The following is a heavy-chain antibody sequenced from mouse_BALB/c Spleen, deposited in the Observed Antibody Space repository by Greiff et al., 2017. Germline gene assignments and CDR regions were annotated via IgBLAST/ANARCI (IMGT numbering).Heavy chain of an antibody. CDR1: GFAFSSYD. Sequence: EVKVVESGGGLVKPGGSLKLSCAASGFAFSSYDMSWVRQTPEKRLEWVAYISSGGGSTYYPDTVKGRFTISRDNAKNTLYLQMSSLKSEDTAMYYCARRLPYYFDYWGQGTTLTVSS. V-gene: IGHV5-12-1*01. CDR2: ISSGGGST. J-gene: IGHJ2*01. CDR3: ARRLPYYFDY.